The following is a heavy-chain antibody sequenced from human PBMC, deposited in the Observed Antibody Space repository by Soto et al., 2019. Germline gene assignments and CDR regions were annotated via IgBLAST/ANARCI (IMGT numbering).Heavy chain of an antibody. D-gene: IGHD3-9*01. CDR3: AKGGLVTPDFDY. CDR1: GFTFSSYA. V-gene: IGHV3-23*01. Sequence: VGSLRLSCAASGFTFSSYAMSWVRQAPGKGLEWVSAISGSGGSTYYADSVKGRFTISRDNSKNTLYLQMNSLRAEDTAVYYCAKGGLVTPDFDYWGQGTLVTVSS. J-gene: IGHJ4*02. CDR2: ISGSGGST.